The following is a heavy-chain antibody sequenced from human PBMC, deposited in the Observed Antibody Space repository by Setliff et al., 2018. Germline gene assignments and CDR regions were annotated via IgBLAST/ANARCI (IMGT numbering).Heavy chain of an antibody. Sequence: PSETLSLTCTVSGGSISSSSYYWGWIRQPPGKGLEWIGSIYYSGSTYYNPSPKSRVTISVDTSKNQFSLKLSSVTAADTAVYYCARRVTAAGGSFFYGWFDPWGQGTRVTVSS. CDR2: IYYSGST. D-gene: IGHD2-2*01. CDR3: ARRVTAAGGSFFYGWFDP. J-gene: IGHJ5*02. CDR1: GGSISSSSYY. V-gene: IGHV4-39*01.